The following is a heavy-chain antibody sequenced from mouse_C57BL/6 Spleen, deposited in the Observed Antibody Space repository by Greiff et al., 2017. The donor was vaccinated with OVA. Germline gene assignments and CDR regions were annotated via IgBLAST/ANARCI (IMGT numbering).Heavy chain of an antibody. Sequence: QVQLQQPGAELVKPGASVKLSCKASGYTFTSYWMHWVKQRPGQGLEWIGMIHPNSGSTNYNEKFKSKATLTVDKSSSTAYMQLSSLTSEDSAVYYCAGTTVVQGGFAYWGQGTLVTVSA. J-gene: IGHJ3*01. V-gene: IGHV1-64*01. CDR3: AGTTVVQGGFAY. CDR1: GYTFTSYW. D-gene: IGHD1-1*01. CDR2: IHPNSGST.